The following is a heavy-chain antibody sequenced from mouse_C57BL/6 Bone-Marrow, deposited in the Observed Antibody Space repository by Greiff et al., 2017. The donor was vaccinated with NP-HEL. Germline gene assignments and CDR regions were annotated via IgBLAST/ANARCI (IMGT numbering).Heavy chain of an antibody. CDR1: GYAFSSSW. CDR2: IYPGDGDT. J-gene: IGHJ2*01. Sequence: QVQLQQSGPELVKPGASVKISCKASGYAFSSSWMHWVKQRPGKGLEWIGRIYPGDGDTNYNGKFKGKATLTADKSSSTAYMQLSSLTSEDSAVYFGASKYYGSSYAKYYFDYWGQGTTLTVSS. D-gene: IGHD1-1*01. CDR3: ASKYYGSSYAKYYFDY. V-gene: IGHV1-82*01.